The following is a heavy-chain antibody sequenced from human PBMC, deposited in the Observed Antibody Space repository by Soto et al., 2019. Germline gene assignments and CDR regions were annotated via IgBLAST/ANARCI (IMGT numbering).Heavy chain of an antibody. CDR1: GFTFSRDG. CDR2: VTDNGRST. J-gene: IGHJ4*02. Sequence: GGSLRLSCAASGFTFSRDGMSWVRQAPGKGLEWVPYVTDNGRSTYYADSVKGRFSISRDNTKNTLFLQMNSLRAEDTAVYYCAKERATTTAFDYWGQGALVTVSS. D-gene: IGHD4-17*01. V-gene: IGHV3-23*01. CDR3: AKERATTTAFDY.